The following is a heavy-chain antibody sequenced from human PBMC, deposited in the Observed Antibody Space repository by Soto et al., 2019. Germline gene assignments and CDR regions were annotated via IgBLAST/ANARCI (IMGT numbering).Heavy chain of an antibody. J-gene: IGHJ6*02. D-gene: IGHD3-10*01. CDR3: AKDFKVSGSHYGTLNYYYGMDV. CDR1: GFTFSTYG. V-gene: IGHV3-30*18. CDR2: ISYDGYLK. Sequence: QVQLVESGGGVVQPGRSLRLSCAASGFTFSTYGMQWVRQAPGKGLEWVAVISYDGYLKYYVDAVKGRFTVARDNSKNTLFLEINSLRVEDTAVYFCAKDFKVSGSHYGTLNYYYGMDVWGQGTTVTVSS.